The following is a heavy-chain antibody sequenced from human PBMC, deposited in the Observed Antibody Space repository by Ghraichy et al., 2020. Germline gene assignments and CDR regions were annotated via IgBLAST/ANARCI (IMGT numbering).Heavy chain of an antibody. D-gene: IGHD3-16*01. CDR3: ARMYDYSAYSLDY. Sequence: LNISCVASGFTVSTNYMTWVRQAPGKGLEWVSTIFSGGNTYYADSVKGRFTISRDNSKNTLYFQMNSLRAEDTAVYYCARMYDYSAYSLDYWGQGTLVTVSS. V-gene: IGHV3-53*01. CDR1: GFTVSTNY. CDR2: IFSGGNT. J-gene: IGHJ4*02.